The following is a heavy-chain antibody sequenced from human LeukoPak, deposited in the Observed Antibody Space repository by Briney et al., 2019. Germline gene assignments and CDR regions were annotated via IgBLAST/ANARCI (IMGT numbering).Heavy chain of an antibody. V-gene: IGHV3-15*01. CDR3: ATEATYYYDTSGA. D-gene: IGHD3-22*01. CDR2: IKGKTDGGTT. J-gene: IGHJ5*02. CDR1: GGSFSGYY. Sequence: ETLSLTCAVYGGSFSGYYWSWVRQAPGKGLEWVGRIKGKTDGGTTDYAAPVKGRFTISRDDSKSTLYLQMNSLKTEDTAVYYCATEATYYYDTSGAWGQGTLVTVSS.